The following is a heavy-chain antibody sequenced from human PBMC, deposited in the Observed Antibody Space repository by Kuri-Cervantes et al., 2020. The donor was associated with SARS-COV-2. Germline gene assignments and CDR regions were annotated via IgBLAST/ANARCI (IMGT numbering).Heavy chain of an antibody. CDR1: GFTFSSYA. J-gene: IGHJ4*02. V-gene: IGHV3-23*01. CDR3: ASPGGEGDY. CDR2: ISGSGGYT. D-gene: IGHD3-10*01. Sequence: LSLTCAASGFTFSSYAMSWVRQAPGKGLEGVPGISGSGGYTYYADSVKGRFTISRDNSKNTLYLQMNSLRAEDTAVYYCASPGGEGDYWGQGTLVTVSS.